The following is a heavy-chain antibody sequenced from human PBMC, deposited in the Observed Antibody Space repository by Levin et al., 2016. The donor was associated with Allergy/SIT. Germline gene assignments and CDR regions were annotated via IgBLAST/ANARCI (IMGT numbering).Heavy chain of an antibody. J-gene: IGHJ4*02. CDR2: ISTSSAYI. V-gene: IGHV3-21*01. CDR3: ASGLEVVVPPAVLHY. Sequence: GESLKISCAASSGFLFSPYGMHWVRQAPGKGLEWVSSISTSSAYIYYADSVKGRFTISRDNGENSLYLEMNSLRTEDTAVYYCASGLEVVVPPAVLHYWGQGSLVTVSS. D-gene: IGHD2-2*01. CDR1: GFLFSPYG.